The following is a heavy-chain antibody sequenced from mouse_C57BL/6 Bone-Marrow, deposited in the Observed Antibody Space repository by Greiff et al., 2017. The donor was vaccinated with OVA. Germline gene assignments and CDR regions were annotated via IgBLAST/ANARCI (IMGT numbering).Heavy chain of an antibody. CDR2: IDPSDSYT. Sequence: VQLQQPGAELVMPGASVKLSCKASGYTFTSYWMHWVKQRPGQGLEWIGEIDPSDSYTNYNQKFKGKSTLTVDKSSSTAYMQLSSLTSEDSAVYYCARHRRSWYFDVWGTGTTVTVSS. CDR3: ARHRRSWYFDV. J-gene: IGHJ1*03. V-gene: IGHV1-69*01. CDR1: GYTFTSYW.